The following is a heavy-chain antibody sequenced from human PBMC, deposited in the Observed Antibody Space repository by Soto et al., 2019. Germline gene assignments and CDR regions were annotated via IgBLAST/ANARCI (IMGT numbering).Heavy chain of an antibody. Sequence: GGSLRLSCAASGFTFSSYAMSWVRQAPGKGLEWVSAISGSGGSTYYADSVKGRFTISRDNSKNTLYLQMNSLRAEDTAVYYSARDRSITIFGVVRATNYYYYMDVWGKGTTVTVSS. D-gene: IGHD3-3*01. CDR2: ISGSGGST. V-gene: IGHV3-23*01. J-gene: IGHJ6*03. CDR1: GFTFSSYA. CDR3: ARDRSITIFGVVRATNYYYYMDV.